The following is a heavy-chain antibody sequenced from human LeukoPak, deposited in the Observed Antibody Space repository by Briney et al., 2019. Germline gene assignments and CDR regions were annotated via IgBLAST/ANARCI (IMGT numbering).Heavy chain of an antibody. D-gene: IGHD3-22*01. Sequence: SVKVSCKASGGTFSSYAISWVRQAPGQGLEWMGRIIPIFGTANYAQKFQDRVTITTDESTSTAYMELSSLRSEDTAVYYCARDHYYYDSSGYDYWGQGTLVTVSS. CDR1: GGTFSSYA. CDR2: IIPIFGTA. CDR3: ARDHYYYDSSGYDY. V-gene: IGHV1-69*05. J-gene: IGHJ4*02.